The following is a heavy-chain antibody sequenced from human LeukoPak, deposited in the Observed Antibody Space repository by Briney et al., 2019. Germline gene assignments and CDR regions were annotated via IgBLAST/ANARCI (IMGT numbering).Heavy chain of an antibody. J-gene: IGHJ6*03. D-gene: IGHD2-2*01. Sequence: SETLSLTCTMSGDSITSHYWSWIRQPPGKGLEWIGYIYYSGSTNYNPSLKSRVTISVDTSKNQFSLKLSSVTAADTAVYYCARVGYCSSTSCPDHYYYYYYMDVWGKGTTVTVSS. V-gene: IGHV4-59*11. CDR2: IYYSGST. CDR1: GDSITSHY. CDR3: ARVGYCSSTSCPDHYYYYYYMDV.